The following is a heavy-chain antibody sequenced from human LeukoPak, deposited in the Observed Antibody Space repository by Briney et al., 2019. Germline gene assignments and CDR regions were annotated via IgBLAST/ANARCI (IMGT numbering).Heavy chain of an antibody. V-gene: IGHV1-46*01. J-gene: IGHJ3*02. CDR1: GYTFTSYY. Sequence: ASVKVSCKASGYTFTSYYMHWVRQAPGQGLEWMGIINPSGGSTSYAQKFQGRVTMTRDTSISTAYMELSRLRSDDTAVYYCASEIGAYCGGDCYSSNAFDIWGQGTMVTVSS. CDR3: ASEIGAYCGGDCYSSNAFDI. D-gene: IGHD2-21*02. CDR2: INPSGGST.